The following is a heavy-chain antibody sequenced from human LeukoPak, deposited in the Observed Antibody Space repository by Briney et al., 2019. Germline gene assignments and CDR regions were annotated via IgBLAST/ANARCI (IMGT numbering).Heavy chain of an antibody. V-gene: IGHV3-23*01. CDR1: GFTFSSYA. CDR2: ISGSGGST. Sequence: GGSLRLSCAASGFTFSSYAMSWVRQAPGKGLQLVSGISGSGGSTYYADSVKGRFTISRDNSKNTLYLQMDSLRAEDTAVYYCAKDPNPREYQLLYGYWGQGTLVTVSS. CDR3: AKDPNPREYQLLYGY. D-gene: IGHD2-2*02. J-gene: IGHJ4*02.